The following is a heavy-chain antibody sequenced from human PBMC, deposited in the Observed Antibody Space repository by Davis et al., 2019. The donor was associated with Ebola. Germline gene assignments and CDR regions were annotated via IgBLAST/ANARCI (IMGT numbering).Heavy chain of an antibody. CDR2: ISGSGGST. D-gene: IGHD2-15*01. V-gene: IGHV3-23*01. J-gene: IGHJ5*02. CDR1: GFTLTSYA. CDR3: ARGPWWVVAAKWNWFDP. Sequence: GESLKISCAASGFTLTSYAMSWVRQAPGKGLEWVSAISGSGGSTYYADSVKGRFTISRDNSKNTLYLQMNSLRAEDTAVYYCARGPWWVVAAKWNWFDPWGQGTLVTVSS.